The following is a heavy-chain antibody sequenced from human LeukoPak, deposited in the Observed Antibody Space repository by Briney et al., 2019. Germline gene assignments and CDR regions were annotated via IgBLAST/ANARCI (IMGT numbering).Heavy chain of an antibody. Sequence: PGGSLRLSCAASGFAFSRSGMHWVRQAPGKGLEWVAVVWDDGSNKHYADSVKGRFTISRDNSNNTLYLQMNSLRAEDTAVYYCARDPKYSNSWFFDYWGQGTLVTVSS. CDR1: GFAFSRSG. J-gene: IGHJ4*02. D-gene: IGHD6-13*01. V-gene: IGHV3-33*01. CDR3: ARDPKYSNSWFFDY. CDR2: VWDDGSNK.